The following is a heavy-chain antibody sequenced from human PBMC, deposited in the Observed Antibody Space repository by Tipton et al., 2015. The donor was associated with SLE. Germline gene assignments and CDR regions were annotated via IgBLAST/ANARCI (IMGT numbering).Heavy chain of an antibody. V-gene: IGHV3-49*04. Sequence: SLRLSCTASGFTFGDYLLTWVRQTPGKGLEGVSFIRRKANGGTTEYAASVKGRFTISRDDSKSVAYLQMNSLKTEDTAMYYCTRSLYGSGDLDAFDIWGQGTMVTVSS. CDR3: TRSLYGSGDLDAFDI. D-gene: IGHD3-10*01. J-gene: IGHJ3*02. CDR1: GFTFGDYL. CDR2: IRRKANGGTT.